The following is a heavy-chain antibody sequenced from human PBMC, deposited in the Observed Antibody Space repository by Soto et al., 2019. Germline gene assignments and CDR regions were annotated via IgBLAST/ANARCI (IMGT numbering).Heavy chain of an antibody. CDR3: ARYCSSTSCHYYYGMDV. CDR2: IIPIFGTA. D-gene: IGHD2-2*01. CDR1: GGTFSSYA. V-gene: IGHV1-69*13. Sequence: GASVKVSCKASGGTFSSYAISWVRQAPGQGLEWMGGIIPIFGTANYAQKFQGRVTITADESTGTAYMELSSLRSEDTAVYYCARYCSSTSCHYYYGMDVWGQGTTVTVS. J-gene: IGHJ6*02.